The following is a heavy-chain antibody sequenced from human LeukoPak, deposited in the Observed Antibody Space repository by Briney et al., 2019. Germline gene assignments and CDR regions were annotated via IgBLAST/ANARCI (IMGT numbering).Heavy chain of an antibody. CDR2: IYYSGST. CDR3: ARRVEGYCSGASCYFYYYYMDV. J-gene: IGHJ6*03. D-gene: IGHD2-15*01. CDR1: GGSISSSSYY. Sequence: SETLSLTCSVSGGSISSSSYYWDWIRQPPGKGLEWIGSIYYSGSTYYNPSLKSRVTISVDTSKNQFSLKLSSVTAADTAVYYCARRVEGYCSGASCYFYYYYMDVWGKGTTVTVSS. V-gene: IGHV4-39*07.